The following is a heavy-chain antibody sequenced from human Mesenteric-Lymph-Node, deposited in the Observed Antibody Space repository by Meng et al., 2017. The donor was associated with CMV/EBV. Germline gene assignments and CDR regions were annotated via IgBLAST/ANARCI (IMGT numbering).Heavy chain of an antibody. D-gene: IGHD5-18*01. CDR2: ISSSSSYI. CDR3: AREQLWSGYYYYYGMDV. J-gene: IGHJ6*02. CDR1: GFIFRSYG. Sequence: GESLKISCAASGFIFRSYGINWVRQAPGKGLEWVSSISSSSSYIYYADSVKGRFTISRDNAKNSLYLQMNSLRAEDTAVYYCAREQLWSGYYYYYGMDVWGQGTTVTVSS. V-gene: IGHV3-21*01.